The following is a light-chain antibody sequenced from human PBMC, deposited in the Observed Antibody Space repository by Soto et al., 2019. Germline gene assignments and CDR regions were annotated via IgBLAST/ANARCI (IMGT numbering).Light chain of an antibody. CDR3: CSYAGSRTWV. V-gene: IGLV2-23*01. Sequence: QSALTQPASVSGSPGQSITISCTGTSSDVGSSNLVSWYQQHPGKAPKLMIYEGSKRPSGISNRFSGSKSGNTASLTISGLQAEDEADYYCCSYAGSRTWVFGGGTKLTVL. CDR1: SSDVGSSNL. CDR2: EGS. J-gene: IGLJ3*02.